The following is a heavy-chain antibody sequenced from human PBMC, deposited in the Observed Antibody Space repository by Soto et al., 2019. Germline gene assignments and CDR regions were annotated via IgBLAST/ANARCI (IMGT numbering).Heavy chain of an antibody. V-gene: IGHV4-59*13. CDR1: VGSLGPYY. Sequence: XGTLSLTCAVPVGSLGPYYWNGIRQPPGRGLEWIGYNHYSGTTHFSPALNSRLTMSVDTSKNQFSLRLKSVRAADTAIYYCAREGAHFYASGSSPSYYAMDGWSDATTVPVSS. D-gene: IGHD3-10*01. CDR2: NHYSGTT. CDR3: AREGAHFYASGSSPSYYAMDG. J-gene: IGHJ6*02.